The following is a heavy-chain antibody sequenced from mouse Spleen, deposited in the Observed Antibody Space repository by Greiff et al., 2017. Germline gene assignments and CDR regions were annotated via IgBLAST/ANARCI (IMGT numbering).Heavy chain of an antibody. Sequence: EVKLMESGGDLVKPGGSLKLSCAASGFTFSSYGMSWVRQTPDKRLEWVATISSGGSYTYYPDSVKGRFTLSRDNAKNTLYLQMSSLKSEDTARYYCARHGPGTGEYFDYWGQGTTLTVSS. CDR3: ARHGPGTGEYFDY. D-gene: IGHD3-3*01. CDR1: GFTFSSYG. V-gene: IGHV5-6*01. J-gene: IGHJ2*01. CDR2: ISSGGSYT.